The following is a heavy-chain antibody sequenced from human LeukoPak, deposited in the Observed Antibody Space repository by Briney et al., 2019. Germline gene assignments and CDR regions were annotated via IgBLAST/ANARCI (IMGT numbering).Heavy chain of an antibody. J-gene: IGHJ4*02. V-gene: IGHV3-48*01. CDR3: ARAVSPNY. Sequence: PGGSLRLSCAASGFTLSSYSMTWVRQAPGKGLEWVSYISSSSSTIYYADSVKGRFTISRDNAKNSLYLQMNSLRAEDTAVYYCARAVSPNYWGQGTLVTVSS. D-gene: IGHD4-11*01. CDR2: ISSSSSTI. CDR1: GFTLSSYS.